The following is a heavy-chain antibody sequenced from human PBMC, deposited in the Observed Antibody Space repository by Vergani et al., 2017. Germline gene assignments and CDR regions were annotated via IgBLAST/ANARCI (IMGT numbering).Heavy chain of an antibody. Sequence: QVQLQQWGAGLLKPSETLSLTCAVYGGSFSGYYWSWIRQPPGKGLEWIGEINHSGSTNYNPSLKSRVTVSVDTSKNQFSLKLSSVTAAATAVYYCARGILTGAYYYYYYMDVWGKGTTVTVSS. J-gene: IGHJ6*03. V-gene: IGHV4-34*01. D-gene: IGHD7-27*01. CDR3: ARGILTGAYYYYYYMDV. CDR1: GGSFSGYY. CDR2: INHSGST.